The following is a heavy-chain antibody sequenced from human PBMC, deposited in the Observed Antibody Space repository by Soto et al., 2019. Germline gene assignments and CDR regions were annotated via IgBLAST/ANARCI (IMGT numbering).Heavy chain of an antibody. J-gene: IGHJ6*02. Sequence: SETLSLTCAVSGGSISSGGYSWSWIRQPPGKGLEWIGYIYHSGSTYYNPSLKSRVTISVDRSKNQFSLKLSSVTAADTAVYYCARARYDFWSGPRTNYYYYYGMDVWGQGTTVTVSS. CDR1: GGSISSGGYS. CDR2: IYHSGST. V-gene: IGHV4-30-2*01. CDR3: ARARYDFWSGPRTNYYYYYGMDV. D-gene: IGHD3-3*01.